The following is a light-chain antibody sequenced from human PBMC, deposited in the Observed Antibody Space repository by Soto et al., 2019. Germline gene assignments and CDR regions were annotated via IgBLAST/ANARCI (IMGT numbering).Light chain of an antibody. CDR3: CSYAGSFTLL. Sequence: QSALTQPRSVSGSPGQSVTISCTGTSSDVGGYNYVSWYQQHPGKAPKLMIYDVGKRPSGVPDRFSGSKSGNTASLTISGLQAEDEADYYCCSYAGSFTLLFGGGTKLTVL. J-gene: IGLJ2*01. CDR1: SSDVGGYNY. CDR2: DVG. V-gene: IGLV2-11*01.